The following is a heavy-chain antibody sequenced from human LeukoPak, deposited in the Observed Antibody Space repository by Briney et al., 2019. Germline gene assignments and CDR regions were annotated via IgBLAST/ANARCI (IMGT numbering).Heavy chain of an antibody. CDR3: ARGLSGCYWDF. CDR1: SGSISRYY. D-gene: IGHD1-26*01. V-gene: IGHV4-59*01. CDR2: IYYGGST. J-gene: IGHJ4*02. Sequence: EPLSLTCSLSSGSISRYYWTWLRRPREKGVEWIGHIYYGGSTNYNPSLKSRVTISVDASKKQFFLKLTSVTAADTAVYYCARGLSGCYWDFGGQGNLVTVSS.